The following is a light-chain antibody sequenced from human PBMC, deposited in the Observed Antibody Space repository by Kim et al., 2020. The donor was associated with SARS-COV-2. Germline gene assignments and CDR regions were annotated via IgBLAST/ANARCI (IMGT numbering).Light chain of an antibody. CDR3: QQYGNAPRS. CDR1: QSVSSRN. J-gene: IGKJ2*03. V-gene: IGKV3-20*01. CDR2: GAS. Sequence: EIVLTQSPGTLSLSPGERATLSCRASQSVSSRNLAWYQQKPGQAPRLLIYGASSRATDIPDRFSGSGSGTDFTLTISRLEPEDFAVYYCQQYGNAPRSFGQGTKLEI.